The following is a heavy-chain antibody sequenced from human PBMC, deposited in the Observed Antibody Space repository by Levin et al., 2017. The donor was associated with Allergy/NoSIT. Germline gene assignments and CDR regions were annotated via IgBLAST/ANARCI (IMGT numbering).Heavy chain of an antibody. CDR3: ARENGLAAPGAKYLDS. Sequence: PGGSLRLSCTISGYSISNGYDWGWIRQPPGKGLEWIGNIFHRGTTYYNPSLQSRVTISVDTSKNQISLKLRSVTAADTAVYYCARENGLAAPGAKYLDSWGQGTLVTVSS. V-gene: IGHV4-38-2*02. J-gene: IGHJ4*02. CDR1: GYSISNGYD. CDR2: IFHRGTT. D-gene: IGHD6-25*01.